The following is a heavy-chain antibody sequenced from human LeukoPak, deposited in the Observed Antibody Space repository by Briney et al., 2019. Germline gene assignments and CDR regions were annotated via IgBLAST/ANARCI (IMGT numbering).Heavy chain of an antibody. V-gene: IGHV3-23*01. Sequence: GGSLRLSCAASGFTFSNYAMSWVRQAPGKGLEWVSAITGSGGDTYYADSVKGRFTISRDNSKNTVFLQMNSLRAEDTAVYYCAKWGDYDVLTGYYVSDYWGQGTLVTVSS. D-gene: IGHD3-9*01. CDR2: ITGSGGDT. CDR3: AKWGDYDVLTGYYVSDY. CDR1: GFTFSNYA. J-gene: IGHJ4*02.